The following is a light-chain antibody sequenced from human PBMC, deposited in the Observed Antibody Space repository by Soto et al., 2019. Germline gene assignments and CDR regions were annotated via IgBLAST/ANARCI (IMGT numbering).Light chain of an antibody. J-gene: IGKJ3*01. CDR1: QSISSH. CDR2: ASS. V-gene: IGKV1-39*01. CDR3: QQSITSLPHT. Sequence: DIEMTQSPSSLSASVGDRVTITCRASQSISSHLNWYQHKPGAAPKHLIYASSTLHTRVPSRFSGSGSGTDFSLTISSLQPVDFSSYGCQQSITSLPHTVGPRIKIDFK.